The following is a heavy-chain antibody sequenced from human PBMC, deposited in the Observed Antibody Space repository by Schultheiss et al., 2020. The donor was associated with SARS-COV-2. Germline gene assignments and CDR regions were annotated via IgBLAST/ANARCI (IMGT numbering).Heavy chain of an antibody. Sequence: SETLSLTCTVSGGSISSYYWSWIRQPPGKGLEWIGYIYYSGSTNYNPSLMSRVTMSVDTSKNQFSLEMTSVTPADTAVYYCARRGDYGDYVDYWGQGTLVTVSS. CDR2: IYYSGST. V-gene: IGHV4-59*08. CDR1: GGSISSYY. CDR3: ARRGDYGDYVDY. D-gene: IGHD4-17*01. J-gene: IGHJ4*02.